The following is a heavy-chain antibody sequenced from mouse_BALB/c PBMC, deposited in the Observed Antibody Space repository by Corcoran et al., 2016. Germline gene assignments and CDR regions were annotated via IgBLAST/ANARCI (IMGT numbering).Heavy chain of an antibody. V-gene: IGHV14-3*02. J-gene: IGHJ2*01. Sequence: EVQLQQSGAELVKPGASVKLSCTASGFNIKDTYMHWVKQRPEQGLEWIGRIDPANGNTTYDPKFQGKATFTADTSSNTAYMQLSSLPSEDSAVYYCARKDYLYYFDYWGQGTTLTVSS. D-gene: IGHD1-1*02. CDR3: ARKDYLYYFDY. CDR2: IDPANGNT. CDR1: GFNIKDTY.